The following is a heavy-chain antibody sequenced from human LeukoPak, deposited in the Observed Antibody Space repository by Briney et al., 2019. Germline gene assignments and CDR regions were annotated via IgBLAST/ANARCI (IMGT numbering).Heavy chain of an antibody. V-gene: IGHV3-48*01. Sequence: PGGSLRLSCAASGFTFSSYSMNWVSQAPGKGLEWVSYISSSSSTIYYADSVKGRFTISRDNAKNSLYLQMNSLRAEDTAVYYCARELLIADSNWGQGTLVTVSS. CDR1: GFTFSSYS. D-gene: IGHD3-16*01. CDR3: ARELLIADSN. J-gene: IGHJ4*02. CDR2: ISSSSSTI.